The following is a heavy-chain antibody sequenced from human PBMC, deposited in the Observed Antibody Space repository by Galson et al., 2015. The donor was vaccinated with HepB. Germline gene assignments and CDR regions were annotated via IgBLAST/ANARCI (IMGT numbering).Heavy chain of an antibody. Sequence: SLRLSCAASGFTFSNAWMSWVRQAPGKGLEWVGRIKSKTDGGTTDYAAPVKGRFTISRDDSKNTLYLQMNSLKTEDTAVYYCTTSLRYDFWSGYGPYYGMDVWGQGTTVTVSS. CDR2: IKSKTDGGTT. CDR3: TTSLRYDFWSGYGPYYGMDV. V-gene: IGHV3-15*01. J-gene: IGHJ6*02. D-gene: IGHD3-3*01. CDR1: GFTFSNAW.